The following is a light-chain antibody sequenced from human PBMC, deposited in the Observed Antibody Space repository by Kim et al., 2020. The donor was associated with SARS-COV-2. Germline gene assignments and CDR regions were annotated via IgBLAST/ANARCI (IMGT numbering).Light chain of an antibody. J-gene: IGKJ4*01. CDR1: RSIRSN. CDR3: QHYNSWPPLT. V-gene: IGKV3-15*01. Sequence: VSPGESVPLSCRDSRSIRSNLAWYQPKPGQPPRLLIHGASTRATGIPARVSGSWSGTEFTLTISSLQSEDFAIYYCQHYNSWPPLTFGGGTKVEL. CDR2: GAS.